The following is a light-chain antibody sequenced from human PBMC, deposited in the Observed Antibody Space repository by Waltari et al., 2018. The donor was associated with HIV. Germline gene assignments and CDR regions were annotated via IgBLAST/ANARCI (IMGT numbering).Light chain of an antibody. Sequence: IVMTQSPDSLVVSLGERATINCKSRQRVLYSSTNTNYFAWYQQKPGQTPKLLIYWASTRESCVPDRFSGSGSGAEFTLASSSLQAEDVAVYFGQQYYGTPLTFGREANLEIK. CDR2: WAS. J-gene: IGKJ2*01. CDR3: QQYYGTPLT. V-gene: IGKV4-1*01. CDR1: QRVLYSSTNTNY.